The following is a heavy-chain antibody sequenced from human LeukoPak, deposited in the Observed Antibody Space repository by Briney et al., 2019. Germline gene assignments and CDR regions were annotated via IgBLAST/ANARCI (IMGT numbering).Heavy chain of an antibody. V-gene: IGHV1-24*01. CDR1: EYTVTELS. CDR2: FDAENDET. D-gene: IGHD1-14*01. Sequence: GASVKVSCKVSEYTVTELSFHWVRQAPGEGLEWMGGFDAENDETIYAQKFQGRVTVTQDTSTDTAYMELSSLRSEDTAVYYCATEKAWNHGAFDYWGQGTPVIVSS. CDR3: ATEKAWNHGAFDY. J-gene: IGHJ4*02.